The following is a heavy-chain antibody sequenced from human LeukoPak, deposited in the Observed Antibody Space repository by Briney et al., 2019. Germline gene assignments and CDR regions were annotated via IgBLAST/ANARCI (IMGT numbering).Heavy chain of an antibody. Sequence: GGSLRLSCAASGFTFSSYAMHWVRQAPGKGLEWVAVISYDGSNKYYADSVKGRFTISRDNSKNTLYLQMNSLRAEDTAVYYCARDAADIVVVPAAATYYYYYMDVWGKGTTVTVSS. CDR3: ARDAADIVVVPAAATYYYYYMDV. CDR1: GFTFSSYA. CDR2: ISYDGSNK. D-gene: IGHD2-2*01. V-gene: IGHV3-30-3*01. J-gene: IGHJ6*03.